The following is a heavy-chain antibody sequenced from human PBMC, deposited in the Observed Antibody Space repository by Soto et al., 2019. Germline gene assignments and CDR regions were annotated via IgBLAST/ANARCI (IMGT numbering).Heavy chain of an antibody. D-gene: IGHD3-3*01. V-gene: IGHV1-2*04. CDR2: INPNSGGT. J-gene: IGHJ5*02. Sequence: ASVKVSCKASGYTFTGYYMHWVRQAPGQGLEWMGWINPNSGGTNYAQKFQGWVTMTRDTSISTAYMELSRLRSDDTAVYYCARAPRARDYDFWSGPMGWFDPWGQGTLVTVSS. CDR1: GYTFTGYY. CDR3: ARAPRARDYDFWSGPMGWFDP.